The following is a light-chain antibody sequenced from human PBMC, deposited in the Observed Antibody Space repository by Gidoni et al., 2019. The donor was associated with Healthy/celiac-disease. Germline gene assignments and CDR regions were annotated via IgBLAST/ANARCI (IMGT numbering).Light chain of an antibody. J-gene: IGKJ5*01. CDR3: QQYYSYPRT. CDR2: AAS. V-gene: IGKV1-8*01. CDR1: QGISSF. Sequence: AIRMTQSPSSFSASTGDRVTITCRASQGISSFLAGYQQKPGKAPKLLIYAASTLQSGVPSRFSGSVSGTDFTLTISCLQSEDFATYYCQQYYSYPRTFGQGTRLEIK.